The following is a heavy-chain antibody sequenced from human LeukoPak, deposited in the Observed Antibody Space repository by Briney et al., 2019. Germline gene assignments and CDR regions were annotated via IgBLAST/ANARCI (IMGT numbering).Heavy chain of an antibody. Sequence: ASVKVSCKASGYSFTSYYMHWVRQAPGQGLEWMGRINPSGGSTRYAQKFQGRVTMTGDTSTSTVYMELSSLRSEETAVYYCARHIAAAGGYDFWGQGTLVTVSS. J-gene: IGHJ4*02. D-gene: IGHD6-13*01. CDR2: INPSGGST. CDR3: ARHIAAAGGYDF. V-gene: IGHV1-46*01. CDR1: GYSFTSYY.